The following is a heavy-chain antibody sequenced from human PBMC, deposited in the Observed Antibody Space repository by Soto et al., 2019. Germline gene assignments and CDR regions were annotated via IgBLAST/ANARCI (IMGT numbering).Heavy chain of an antibody. Sequence: GGSLRLSXAASGFTFNIYAMHWVRHAPDKVLEWVALISYDGSTQYSADSVKGRFTISRDNSKNTLFLQMNSLRADDTAVYYCAKDQASGQGSFESWGQGTLVTVSS. V-gene: IGHV3-30*18. CDR3: AKDQASGQGSFES. CDR1: GFTFNIYA. CDR2: ISYDGSTQ. J-gene: IGHJ4*02.